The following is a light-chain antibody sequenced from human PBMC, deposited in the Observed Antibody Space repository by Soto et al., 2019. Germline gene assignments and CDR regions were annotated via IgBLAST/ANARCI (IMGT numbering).Light chain of an antibody. V-gene: IGKV1-33*01. CDR3: QQYDSFPLS. CDR2: DAS. CDR1: QDIIKY. Sequence: DIQLTQSPSSVSASXXDRVTMTGNGSQDIIKYLSWYQQKPGKAPKXXIYDASNLETGGPSRFSGGGSGTDFTLTISSLQPEDIATYYCQQYDSFPLSFGGGTKVDIK. J-gene: IGKJ4*01.